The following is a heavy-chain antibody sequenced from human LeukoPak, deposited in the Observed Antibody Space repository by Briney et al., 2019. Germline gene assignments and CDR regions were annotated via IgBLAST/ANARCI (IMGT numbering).Heavy chain of an antibody. CDR2: VKSDGSNP. Sequence: PGGSLRLSCAASRFSFSNYWMHWVRQAPGKGLVWVSRVKSDGSNPSYADSVKGRFTISRDNAENMLYLQMNTLGAEDTAVYYCARDIVSGSGSLDYWDQGTLVTVSS. V-gene: IGHV3-74*01. CDR1: RFSFSNYW. J-gene: IGHJ4*02. CDR3: ARDIVSGSGSLDY. D-gene: IGHD3-10*01.